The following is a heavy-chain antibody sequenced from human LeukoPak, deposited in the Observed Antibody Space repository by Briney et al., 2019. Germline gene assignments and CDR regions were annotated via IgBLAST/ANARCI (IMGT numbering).Heavy chain of an antibody. CDR3: AKTKGPGVVPAAGSPDY. D-gene: IGHD2-2*01. Sequence: PGGSLRLSCAASGFTFSSYAMSWVRQAPGKGLEWVSAISGSGGSTYYADSVKGRFTISRDNSKNTLYLQMNSLRAEDTAVYYCAKTKGPGVVPAAGSPDYWGQGTLVTVSS. CDR2: ISGSGGST. V-gene: IGHV3-23*01. CDR1: GFTFSSYA. J-gene: IGHJ4*02.